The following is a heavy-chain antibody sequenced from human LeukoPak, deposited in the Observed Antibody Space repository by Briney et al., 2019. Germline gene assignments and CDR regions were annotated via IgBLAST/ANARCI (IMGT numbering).Heavy chain of an antibody. CDR3: ATDRLNYDILTGYNSRPSWDAFDI. V-gene: IGHV1-24*01. CDR1: GYTFTGYY. Sequence: ASVKVSCKASGYTFTGYYMHWVRQAPGKGLEWMGGFDPEDGEAIYAQKFQGRVTMTEDTSTDTAYMELSSLRSEDTAVYYCATDRLNYDILTGYNSRPSWDAFDIWGQGTMVTVSS. J-gene: IGHJ3*02. D-gene: IGHD3-9*01. CDR2: FDPEDGEA.